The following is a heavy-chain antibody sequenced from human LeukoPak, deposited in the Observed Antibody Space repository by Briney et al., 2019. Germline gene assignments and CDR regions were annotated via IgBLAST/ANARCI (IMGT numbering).Heavy chain of an antibody. Sequence: PGGSLRLSCAASGFTFSSYAMSWVRQAPGKGLGWVSAISAGGGSTYFADSVKGRFTISRDNSKNTLFLQMNSLRAEDTAVYYCAKDGEGDGYNYAHCEYFQHWGQGTLVTVSS. V-gene: IGHV3-23*01. CDR2: ISAGGGST. CDR3: AKDGEGDGYNYAHCEYFQH. CDR1: GFTFSSYA. D-gene: IGHD5-24*01. J-gene: IGHJ1*01.